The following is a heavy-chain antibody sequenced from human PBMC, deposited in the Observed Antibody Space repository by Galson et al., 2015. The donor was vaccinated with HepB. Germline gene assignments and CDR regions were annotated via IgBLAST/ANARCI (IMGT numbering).Heavy chain of an antibody. D-gene: IGHD1-1*01. Sequence: SLRLSCAASGFTFGDHAMSWFRQAPGKGLEWVGFIRGKAHGGTTEYAASVKGRFTISRDDPKSIAYLQMNSLKTEDTAVYYCSRPLSTTSYYCYGVDVWGQGTTVTVSS. CDR1: GFTFGDHA. CDR2: IRGKAHGGTT. CDR3: SRPLSTTSYYCYGVDV. J-gene: IGHJ6*02. V-gene: IGHV3-49*03.